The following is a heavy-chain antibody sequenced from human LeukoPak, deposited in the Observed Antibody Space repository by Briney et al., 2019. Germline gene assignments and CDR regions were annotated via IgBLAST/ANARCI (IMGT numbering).Heavy chain of an antibody. J-gene: IGHJ4*02. V-gene: IGHV3-23*01. CDR3: AKSKYLGGSYDY. CDR2: INGSGGST. CDR1: GFTFSSYA. Sequence: GGSLRLSCAASGFTFSSYAMSWVRQAPGKGLEWVSDINGSGGSTYYADSVKGRFTISRDNSKNTLYLQMNSLRAEDMALYYCAKSKYLGGSYDYWGQGTLVTVSS. D-gene: IGHD3-10*01.